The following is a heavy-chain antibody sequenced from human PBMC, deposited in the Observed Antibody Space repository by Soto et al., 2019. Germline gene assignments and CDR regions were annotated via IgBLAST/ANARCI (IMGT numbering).Heavy chain of an antibody. Sequence: SKTLSLTCTVSGGSISSSSYYCGWIRQPPGKGLEWIGSIYYSGSTYYNPSLKSRVTISVDTSKTQFSLKLSSVTAADTALYYCAIRGYIAVAGSWYFDLWGRGTLVT. CDR1: GGSISSSSYY. D-gene: IGHD6-19*01. V-gene: IGHV4-39*01. CDR2: IYYSGST. CDR3: AIRGYIAVAGSWYFDL. J-gene: IGHJ2*01.